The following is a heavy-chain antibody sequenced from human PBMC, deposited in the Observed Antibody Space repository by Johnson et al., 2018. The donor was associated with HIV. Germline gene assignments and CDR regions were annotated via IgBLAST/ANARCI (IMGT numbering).Heavy chain of an antibody. CDR3: ARAGYSNYDRAFDI. D-gene: IGHD4-11*01. CDR1: GFTFSDYY. J-gene: IGHJ3*02. Sequence: QVQVVESGGGLVKPGGSLRLSCAASGFTFSDYYMSWIRQAPGKGLEWVSYIGRSGSTFYYADSVKGRFTISRDNAKNSLYLQMNSLRAEDTALYYCARAGYSNYDRAFDIWGQGTMVTVSS. V-gene: IGHV3-11*04. CDR2: IGRSGSTF.